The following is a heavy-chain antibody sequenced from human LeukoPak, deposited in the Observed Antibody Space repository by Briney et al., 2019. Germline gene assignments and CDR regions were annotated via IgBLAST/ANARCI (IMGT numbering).Heavy chain of an antibody. CDR3: ARDRYYDFWGGYLNWYFDL. CDR1: GGSISSYY. CDR2: IYTSGST. V-gene: IGHV4-4*07. D-gene: IGHD3-3*01. Sequence: SETLSLTCTVSGGSISSYYWSWIRQPAGKGLEWIGRIYTSGSTNYNPSLKSRVTMSVDTSKNQFSLKLSSVTAADTAVYYCARDRYYDFWGGYLNWYFDLWGRGTLVTVSS. J-gene: IGHJ2*01.